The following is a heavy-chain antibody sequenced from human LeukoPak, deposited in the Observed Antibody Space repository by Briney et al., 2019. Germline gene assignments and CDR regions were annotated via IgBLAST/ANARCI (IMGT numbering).Heavy chain of an antibody. D-gene: IGHD6-13*01. CDR3: AKYQGTAAVVN. Sequence: GGSLRLSCAASGFTFSSYAMSWVRQAPGKGLEWVSTISGSGGTTYYADSVRGRFTISRDNSKITLYLQMNSLRAEDTAVYYCAKYQGTAAVVNWGQGTLVTVSS. CDR1: GFTFSSYA. J-gene: IGHJ4*02. V-gene: IGHV3-23*01. CDR2: ISGSGGTT.